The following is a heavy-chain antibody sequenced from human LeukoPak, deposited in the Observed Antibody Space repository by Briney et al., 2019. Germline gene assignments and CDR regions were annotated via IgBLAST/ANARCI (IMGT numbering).Heavy chain of an antibody. CDR2: ISPSGGST. J-gene: IGHJ4*02. D-gene: IGHD3-10*01. CDR3: ARDEIYYGSGSFPYFDY. V-gene: IGHV1-46*03. CDR1: GYTFTSYY. Sequence: ASVKVSCKASGYTFTSYYMHWVRQAPGQGLEWMGIISPSGGSTSYAQKFQGRVTMTRDTSTSTVYMELSSLRSEDTAVYYCARDEIYYGSGSFPYFDYWGQGTLVTVSS.